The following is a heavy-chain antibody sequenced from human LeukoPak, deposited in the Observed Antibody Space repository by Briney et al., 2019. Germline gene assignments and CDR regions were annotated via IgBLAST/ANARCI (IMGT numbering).Heavy chain of an antibody. D-gene: IGHD6-19*01. J-gene: IGHJ4*02. Sequence: GGSLRLSCAASGFTFSSYSMNWVRQAPGKGLEWVSSISSSSSYIYYADSVKGRFTISRDNAKNSLYLQMNSLRAEDTAVYYCASTFIAVAGADYWGQGTLVTVSS. CDR1: GFTFSSYS. V-gene: IGHV3-21*01. CDR2: ISSSSSYI. CDR3: ASTFIAVAGADY.